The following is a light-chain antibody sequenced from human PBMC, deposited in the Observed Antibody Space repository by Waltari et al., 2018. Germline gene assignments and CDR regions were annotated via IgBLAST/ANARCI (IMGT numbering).Light chain of an antibody. V-gene: IGKV3-11*01. CDR1: QSGNNY. CDR3: QQRSSSPSYA. Sequence: IVFTQSPATLPLSPGERAPPPCKASQSGNNYVAWYQHKPGHAPRLLISDSSNRPPDIPAMFSASVSGTDFTLTFSSLEPEDFAFDYCQQRSSSPSYAFGPGTKLEIK. CDR2: DSS. J-gene: IGKJ2*01.